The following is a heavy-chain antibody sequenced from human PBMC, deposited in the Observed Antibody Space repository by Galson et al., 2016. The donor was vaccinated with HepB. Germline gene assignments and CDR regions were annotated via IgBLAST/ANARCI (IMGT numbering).Heavy chain of an antibody. CDR3: ARYGDEAGWNFHQ. CDR2: IKEDASKA. J-gene: IGHJ1*01. Sequence: SLRLSCAVFGFNLNSYSMNWVRQAPGKGLEWVASIKEDASKAFYADSVKGRFTISRDNVEDSLSLQMNSLRSEDTAVYYCARYGDEAGWNFHQWGQGTLVTVSS. CDR1: GFNLNSYS. D-gene: IGHD6-19*01. V-gene: IGHV3-7*03.